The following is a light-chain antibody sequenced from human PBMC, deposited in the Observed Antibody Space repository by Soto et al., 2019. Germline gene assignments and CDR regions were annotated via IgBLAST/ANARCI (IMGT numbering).Light chain of an antibody. CDR1: QSISNY. V-gene: IGKV1-5*01. Sequence: DIQMTQSPSSLSASVGDRVTITCRASQSISNYLNWYQQKPGKAPKLLIYDASILESGVPRRFSGSGSGTEFTLTISRLQPDDFATYYCQHYSSYLRVTFGPGTKVDIK. J-gene: IGKJ3*01. CDR2: DAS. CDR3: QHYSSYLRVT.